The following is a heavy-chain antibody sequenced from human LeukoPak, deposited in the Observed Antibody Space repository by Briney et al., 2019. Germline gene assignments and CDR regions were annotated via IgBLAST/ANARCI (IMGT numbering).Heavy chain of an antibody. V-gene: IGHV3-21*01. Sequence: PGGSLRLSCAASGFTFSSYSMNWVRQAPGKGLEWVSSISSSSSYIYYADTVKGRFTISRDNAKNSLYLQMNSLRAEDTAVYYCARWRVTSPHGEAFDIWGQGTMVTVSS. CDR3: ARWRVTSPHGEAFDI. D-gene: IGHD3-10*01. J-gene: IGHJ3*02. CDR2: ISSSSSYI. CDR1: GFTFSSYS.